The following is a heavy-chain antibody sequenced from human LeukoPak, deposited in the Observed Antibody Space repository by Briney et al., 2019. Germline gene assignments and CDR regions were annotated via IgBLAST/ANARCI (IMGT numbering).Heavy chain of an antibody. CDR1: GVSISSYY. J-gene: IGHJ5*02. Sequence: SETLSLTCTVSGVSISSYYWSWIRQPPGKGLEWIGYIYYSGSTNYNPSLKSRVTISVDTSKNQFSLKLSSVTAADTAVYYWARDKSGSYWFDPWGQGTLVTVSS. D-gene: IGHD1-26*01. CDR3: ARDKSGSYWFDP. V-gene: IGHV4-59*01. CDR2: IYYSGST.